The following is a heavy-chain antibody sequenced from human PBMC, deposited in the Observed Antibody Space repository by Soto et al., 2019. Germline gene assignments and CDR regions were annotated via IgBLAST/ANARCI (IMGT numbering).Heavy chain of an antibody. D-gene: IGHD3-22*01. Sequence: PGESLKISCKSSGYSFTSYWIAWVRQLPGKGLEWMGIIYPDDSDTRYSPSFQGQVTISADKSISTAYLQWSSLRAEDTAVYYCAKDGAGITMIVVVITSYFDYWGQGTLVTVSS. CDR3: AKDGAGITMIVVVITSYFDY. CDR2: IYPDDSDT. CDR1: GYSFTSYW. J-gene: IGHJ4*02. V-gene: IGHV5-51*01.